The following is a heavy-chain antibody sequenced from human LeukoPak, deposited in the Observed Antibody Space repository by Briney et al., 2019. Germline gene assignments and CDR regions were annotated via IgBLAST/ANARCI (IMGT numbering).Heavy chain of an antibody. V-gene: IGHV3-21*01. CDR3: ARDRALAWRIAAAAQYYFDY. J-gene: IGHJ4*02. D-gene: IGHD6-13*01. CDR2: ISSSSSYI. CDR1: GFTFSSYS. Sequence: GGSLRLSCAASGFTFSSYSMNWVRQAPGKGLEWVSSISSSSSYIYYADSVKGRFTISRDNAKNSLYLQMNSLRAEDTAVYYCARDRALAWRIAAAAQYYFDYWGQGTLVTVSS.